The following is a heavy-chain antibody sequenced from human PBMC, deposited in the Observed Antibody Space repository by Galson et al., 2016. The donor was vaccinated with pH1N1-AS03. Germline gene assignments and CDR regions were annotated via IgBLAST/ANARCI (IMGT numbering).Heavy chain of an antibody. CDR2: ISWNSGTI. Sequence: SLRLSCAGSGFTFDDYATHWVRQAPGKGLEWVSGISWNSGTIGYTDSVKGRFTISRDNAKNSLYLQMNSLRAEDTALYYCAKSPGYCSAGSCSDQGCFDYWGQGTLVTVSS. J-gene: IGHJ4*02. CDR3: AKSPGYCSAGSCSDQGCFDY. V-gene: IGHV3-9*01. D-gene: IGHD2-15*01. CDR1: GFTFDDYA.